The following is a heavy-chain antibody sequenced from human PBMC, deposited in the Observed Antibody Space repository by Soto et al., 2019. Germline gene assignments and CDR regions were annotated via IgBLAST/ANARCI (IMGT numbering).Heavy chain of an antibody. CDR2: IIPILGIA. CDR3: ARGITGVPDADAFDI. D-gene: IGHD7-27*01. Sequence: ASAKVSCKASGGTFSSYTISWVRQAPGQGLGWMGRIIPILGIANYAQKFQGRVTITADKSTSTAYMELSSLRSEDTAVYYCARGITGVPDADAFDIWGQGTMVTVSS. CDR1: GGTFSSYT. V-gene: IGHV1-69*02. J-gene: IGHJ3*02.